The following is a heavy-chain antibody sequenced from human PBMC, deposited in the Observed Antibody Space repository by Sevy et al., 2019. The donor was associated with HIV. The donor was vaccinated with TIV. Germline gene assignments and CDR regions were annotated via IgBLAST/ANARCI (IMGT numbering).Heavy chain of an antibody. CDR3: ARHCGSTSCSHAFDI. J-gene: IGHJ3*02. CDR2: INHSGST. V-gene: IGHV4-34*01. D-gene: IGHD2-2*01. Sequence: SETLSLTCAVYGGSFSGYYWSWIRQPPGKGLEWIGEINHSGSTNYNPSLKSRVTISVDTSKNQFSLKLSSVTAADTAVHYCARHCGSTSCSHAFDIWGQGTMVTVS. CDR1: GGSFSGYY.